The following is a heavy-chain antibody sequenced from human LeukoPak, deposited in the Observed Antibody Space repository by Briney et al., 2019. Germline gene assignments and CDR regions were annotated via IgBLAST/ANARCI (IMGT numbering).Heavy chain of an antibody. CDR1: GDSVSSNSAA. D-gene: IGHD1-26*01. CDR2: TYYRSKWYN. Sequence: SQTLSLTCAISGDSVSSNSAAWNWIRQSPARGLQWLGRTYYRSKWYNDYAVSVKSRITINPDTSKNQFSLQLNSVTPEDTAVYYCARARLESGSYYVHYWGQGTLVTVSS. V-gene: IGHV6-1*01. CDR3: ARARLESGSYYVHY. J-gene: IGHJ4*02.